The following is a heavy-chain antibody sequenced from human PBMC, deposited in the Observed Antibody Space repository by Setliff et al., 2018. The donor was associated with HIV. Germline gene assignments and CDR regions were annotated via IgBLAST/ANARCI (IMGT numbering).Heavy chain of an antibody. CDR1: GYRFTDYW. V-gene: IGHV5-51*01. D-gene: IGHD6-25*01. CDR2: IYPGDSDT. CDR3: ARRLYSSEAFDP. J-gene: IGHJ5*02. Sequence: PGESLKISCRGSGYRFTDYWIGWVRQMPGKGLEWMGVIYPGDSDTRYNPSFQGQVAISADKSTSTAYLQWSSLKASDIAMYYCARRLYSSEAFDPWGQGTLVTVSS.